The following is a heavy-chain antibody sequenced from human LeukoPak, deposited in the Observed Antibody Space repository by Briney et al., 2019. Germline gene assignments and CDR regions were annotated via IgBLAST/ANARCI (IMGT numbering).Heavy chain of an antibody. D-gene: IGHD6-19*01. J-gene: IGHJ4*02. CDR1: GFSVSTDH. CDR2: IYNDGST. V-gene: IGHV3-53*01. CDR3: AKAVAGLFDY. Sequence: GGSLRLSCAAFGFSVSTDHMSWVRQAPGKGLEWVSVIYNDGSTYYADTVKGRFTISRDNSKNTLYLQMNNVRAEDTAVYYCAKAVAGLFDYWGQGTLVTVSS.